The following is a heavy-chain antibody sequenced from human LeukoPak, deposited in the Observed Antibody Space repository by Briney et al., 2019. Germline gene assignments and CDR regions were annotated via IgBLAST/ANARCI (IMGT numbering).Heavy chain of an antibody. D-gene: IGHD3-3*01. J-gene: IGHJ1*01. CDR2: ISAYNGKR. Sequence: ASMKVSCKASGYTFTSYGITWVRQVPGQGLEWTGWISAYNGKREYAQKFQDRIIMTVDTSTRTAYLEMWNLRSDDTAVYYCARDPPFEGLHEWLLEYWGQGTLVSVSS. CDR1: GYTFTSYG. CDR3: ARDPPFEGLHEWLLEY. V-gene: IGHV1-18*01.